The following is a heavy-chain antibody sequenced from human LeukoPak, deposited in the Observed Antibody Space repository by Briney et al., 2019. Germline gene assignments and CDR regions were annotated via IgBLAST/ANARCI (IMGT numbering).Heavy chain of an antibody. V-gene: IGHV3-74*01. CDR1: GFTFSSYW. J-gene: IGHJ4*02. CDR3: ARINSRNYFLDL. CDR2: INSDGSST. Sequence: GGSLRLSCAASGFTFSSYWMHWVRQAPGKGLVLVSRINSDGSSTSYADSVKGRFTISRDNAKNTLYLQMNSLRAEDTAVYYCARINSRNYFLDLWGQGTLVTVSS. D-gene: IGHD1-26*01.